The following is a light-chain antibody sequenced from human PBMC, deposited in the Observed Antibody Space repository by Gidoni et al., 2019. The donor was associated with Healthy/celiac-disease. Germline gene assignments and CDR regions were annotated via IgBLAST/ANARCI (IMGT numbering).Light chain of an antibody. V-gene: IGKV3-11*01. CDR2: DAS. Sequence: EIVLTQSPATLSLSPGDRATLPCRASQSVSSYLAWYQQKPGQAPRLLIYDASNRATGIPARFTGSGSGTDFTLTISSLEPEDFAVYYCQQRSDWPPRFXGXTKVXIK. CDR1: QSVSSY. J-gene: IGKJ4*01. CDR3: QQRSDWPPR.